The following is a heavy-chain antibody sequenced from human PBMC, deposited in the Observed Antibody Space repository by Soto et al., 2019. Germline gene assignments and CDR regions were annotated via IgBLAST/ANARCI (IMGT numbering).Heavy chain of an antibody. CDR3: AREPKHDYGEYDFNWFDP. CDR2: IYYSGST. J-gene: IGHJ5*02. D-gene: IGHD4-17*01. CDR1: GGSISSGGYY. V-gene: IGHV4-31*03. Sequence: SETLSLTCTVSGGSISSGGYYWSWIRQHPGKGLEWIGYIYYSGSTYYNPSLKSRVTISVDTSKNQFSLKLSSVTAADTAVYYCAREPKHDYGEYDFNWFDPWGQGTLVTVSS.